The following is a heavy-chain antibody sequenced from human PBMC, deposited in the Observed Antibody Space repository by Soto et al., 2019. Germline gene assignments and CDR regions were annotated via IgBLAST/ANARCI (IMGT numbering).Heavy chain of an antibody. D-gene: IGHD2-2*01. J-gene: IGHJ6*02. CDR3: ARVPREIILVGMDV. Sequence: ASVKVSCKASGYTFTSYGISWVRQAPGQGLEWMGWISGKTAKTNYAQNLQGRVAITTDTSTSTAYMELRSLRSDDTAVYYCARVPREIILVGMDVWGQGTTVTVSS. CDR1: GYTFTSYG. V-gene: IGHV1-18*04. CDR2: ISGKTAKT.